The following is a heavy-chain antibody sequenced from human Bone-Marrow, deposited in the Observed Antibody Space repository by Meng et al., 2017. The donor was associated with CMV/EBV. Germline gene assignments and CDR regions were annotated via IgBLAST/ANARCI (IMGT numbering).Heavy chain of an antibody. J-gene: IGHJ2*01. D-gene: IGHD3-16*02. Sequence: QVQLVQSGAEVKKPGXSVKVSCKASGYTFTGYYMHWVRQAPGQGLEWMGWINPNSGGTNYAQKFQGRVTMTRDTSISTAYMELSRLRSDDTAVYYCAREVNDYVWGSYRPGSFDLWGRGTLVTVSS. V-gene: IGHV1-2*02. CDR3: AREVNDYVWGSYRPGSFDL. CDR1: GYTFTGYY. CDR2: INPNSGGT.